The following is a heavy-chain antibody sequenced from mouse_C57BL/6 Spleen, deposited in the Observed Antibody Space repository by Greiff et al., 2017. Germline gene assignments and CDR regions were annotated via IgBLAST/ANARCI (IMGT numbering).Heavy chain of an antibody. V-gene: IGHV5-17*01. CDR1: GFTFSDYG. J-gene: IGHJ2*01. Sequence: EVNVVESGGGLVKPGGSLKLSCAASGFTFSDYGMHWVRQAPEKGLEWVAYISSGSSTIYYADTVKGRFTISRDNAKNTLFLQMTSLRSEDTAMYYCARGGLGRSYFDYWGQGTTLTVAS. CDR3: ARGGLGRSYFDY. D-gene: IGHD4-1*01. CDR2: ISSGSSTI.